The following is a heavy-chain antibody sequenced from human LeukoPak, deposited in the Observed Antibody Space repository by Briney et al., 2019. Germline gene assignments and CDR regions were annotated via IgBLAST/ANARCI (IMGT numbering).Heavy chain of an antibody. D-gene: IGHD1-26*01. CDR1: GFTVSSNF. CDR3: ARLLSGSYWDFDY. CDR2: ISSSGSTI. J-gene: IGHJ4*02. Sequence: GGSLRLSCAASGFTVSSNFLSWVRQAPGKGLEWVSYISSSGSTIYYADSVKGRFTISRDNAKNSLYLQMNSLRAEDTAVYYCARLLSGSYWDFDYWGQGTLVTVSS. V-gene: IGHV3-11*01.